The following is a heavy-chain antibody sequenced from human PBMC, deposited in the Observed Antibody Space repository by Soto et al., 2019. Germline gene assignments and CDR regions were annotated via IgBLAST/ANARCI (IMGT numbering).Heavy chain of an antibody. D-gene: IGHD3-10*01. CDR3: AKVLLKLTTEYYFDY. V-gene: IGHV3-30*18. CDR2: ISYDGSNK. CDR1: GFTFSSYG. J-gene: IGHJ4*02. Sequence: GGSLRLSCAASGFTFSSYGMHWVRQAPGKGLEWVAVISYDGSNKYYADSVKGRFTISRDNSKNTLYLQMNSLRAEDTAVYYCAKVLLKLTTEYYFDYWGQGTLVTVSS.